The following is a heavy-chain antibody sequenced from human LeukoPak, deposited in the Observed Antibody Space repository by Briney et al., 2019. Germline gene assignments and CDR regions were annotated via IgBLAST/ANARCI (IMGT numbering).Heavy chain of an antibody. CDR1: GFTFRSYA. CDR2: ISGRGGST. CDR3: AKCAWFGDAPGGDY. Sequence: PGGSLTLSCAASGFTFRSYAMNWVRQAPGKGLEWVSAISGRGGSTYYADSVKGRFTISRDNSKHTLYRQMNSERGEHAAVYYCAKCAWFGDAPGGDYWGQGTLVTVSS. D-gene: IGHD3-10*01. V-gene: IGHV3-23*01. J-gene: IGHJ4*02.